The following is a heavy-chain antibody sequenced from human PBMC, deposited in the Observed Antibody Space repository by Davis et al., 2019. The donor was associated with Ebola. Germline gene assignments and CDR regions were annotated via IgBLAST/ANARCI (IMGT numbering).Heavy chain of an antibody. J-gene: IGHJ6*03. Sequence: GGSLRLSCAASGFTFSSYGMHWVRQAPGKGLEWVAVIWYDGSNKYYADSVKGRFTISRDNSKNTLYLQMNSLRAEDTAVYYCARKQLWFGDKHRRGYMDVWGKGTTVTVSS. CDR2: IWYDGSNK. CDR3: ARKQLWFGDKHRRGYMDV. V-gene: IGHV3-33*01. D-gene: IGHD3-10*01. CDR1: GFTFSSYG.